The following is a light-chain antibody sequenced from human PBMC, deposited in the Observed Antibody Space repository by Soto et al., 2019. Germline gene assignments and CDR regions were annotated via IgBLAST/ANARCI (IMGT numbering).Light chain of an antibody. CDR3: QQRTNRPWA. Sequence: EIVLTQSPATLSLSPGERATLSCRASQSVSSYLAWYQQKAGQAPRLLIYDASNRATDIPARFSGSGSGTDFTLTLSSLAPEDFAVYYCQQRTNRPWAFGQGTKLEIK. V-gene: IGKV3-11*01. CDR1: QSVSSY. CDR2: DAS. J-gene: IGKJ2*01.